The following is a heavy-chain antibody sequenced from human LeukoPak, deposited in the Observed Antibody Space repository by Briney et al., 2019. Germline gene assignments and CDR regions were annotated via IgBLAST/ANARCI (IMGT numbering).Heavy chain of an antibody. Sequence: SETLSLTCTVSGASINTYYWSWIRQPPGKGLEWIGYIYYSGTTSYNPSLKTRVTISIDTSKNQFSLKLSSVTAADAAVYYCARVLRPMASQYYFDYWGQGTLVTVSS. CDR3: ARVLRPMASQYYFDY. J-gene: IGHJ4*02. CDR2: IYYSGTT. V-gene: IGHV4-59*01. D-gene: IGHD3-10*01. CDR1: GASINTYY.